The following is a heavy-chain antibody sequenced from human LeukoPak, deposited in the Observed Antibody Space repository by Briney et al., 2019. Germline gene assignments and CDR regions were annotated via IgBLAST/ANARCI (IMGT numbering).Heavy chain of an antibody. J-gene: IGHJ1*01. CDR1: GFVFSSYT. V-gene: IGHV3-64D*06. CDR2: ISGSGNGGSI. D-gene: IGHD4-23*01. Sequence: PGGSLRLSCSASGFVFSSYTMYWVRQAPGKGPEYVSTISGSGNGGSIYYADSVKGRFTISRDDSKSIVYLQMNGLKSAEKAVYYCLKDFGRVRGNPDGWGQGTLVTVSS. CDR3: LKDFGRVRGNPDG.